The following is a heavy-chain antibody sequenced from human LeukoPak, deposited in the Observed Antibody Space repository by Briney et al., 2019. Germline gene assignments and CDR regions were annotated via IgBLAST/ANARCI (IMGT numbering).Heavy chain of an antibody. Sequence: GGSLRLSCAAPGFILSDYNMNWVRQAPGKGLEWVSFIDISGTYITYADSVKGRFTISRDSANSLYLEMNSLRAEDTAVYYCARDVSATTRAYDYWGQGTLVTVSS. D-gene: IGHD1-26*01. CDR2: IDISGTYI. V-gene: IGHV3-21*01. CDR1: GFILSDYN. J-gene: IGHJ4*02. CDR3: ARDVSATTRAYDY.